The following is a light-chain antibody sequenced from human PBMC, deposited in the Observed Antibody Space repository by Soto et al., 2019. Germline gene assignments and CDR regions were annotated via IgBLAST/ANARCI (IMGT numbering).Light chain of an antibody. CDR1: QSISSY. V-gene: IGKV1-39*01. Sequence: DIQMTQSPSSLSASVGDRVTITCRASQSISSYLNWYQQKPGKAPKLLIYAASSLQSGVPSRFSGSVSGTDFTLTISSLQPEDFATYYCQQSYSLSTFGPGTKVDIK. CDR2: AAS. J-gene: IGKJ3*01. CDR3: QQSYSLST.